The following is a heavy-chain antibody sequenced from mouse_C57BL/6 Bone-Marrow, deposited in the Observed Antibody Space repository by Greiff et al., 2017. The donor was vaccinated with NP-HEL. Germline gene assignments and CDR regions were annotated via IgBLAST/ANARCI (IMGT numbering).Heavy chain of an antibody. CDR2: IYPRSGNT. J-gene: IGHJ2*01. D-gene: IGHD1-1*01. CDR1: GYTFTSYG. V-gene: IGHV1-81*01. Sequence: QVQLQQSGAELARPGASVKLSCTASGYTFTSYGISWVKQRTGQGLEWIGEIYPRSGNTYYNEKFKGKATLTADNSSSTAYMELRSLTSEDSAVYFCAPITTVVAGDYWGQGTTLTVSS. CDR3: APITTVVAGDY.